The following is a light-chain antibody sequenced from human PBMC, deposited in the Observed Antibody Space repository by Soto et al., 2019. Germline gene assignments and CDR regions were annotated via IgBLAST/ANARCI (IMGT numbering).Light chain of an antibody. V-gene: IGKV3-15*01. Sequence: EVVMTQSPATLSVSPGERATLSCRASQSVSSHLAWYQQKPGQAPSLLIFGASTRATGVPARFSGSESGTELTLTISSLQSEDVALYFCQQYNDWPRTFGRGTKVDIK. CDR2: GAS. CDR3: QQYNDWPRT. J-gene: IGKJ4*01. CDR1: QSVSSH.